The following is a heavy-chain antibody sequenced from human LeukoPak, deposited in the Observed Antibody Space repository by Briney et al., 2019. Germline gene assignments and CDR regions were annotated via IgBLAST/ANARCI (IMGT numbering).Heavy chain of an antibody. Sequence: PSETLSLTCAVYGGSFSGYYWSWIRQPPGKGLEWIGEINHSGSTNYNPSLKSRVTISVDTSKNQFSLKLGSVTAADTAVYYCARAIFGVVIRVRYFDLWGRGTLVTVSS. CDR2: INHSGST. CDR1: GGSFSGYY. J-gene: IGHJ2*01. CDR3: ARAIFGVVIRVRYFDL. D-gene: IGHD3-3*01. V-gene: IGHV4-34*01.